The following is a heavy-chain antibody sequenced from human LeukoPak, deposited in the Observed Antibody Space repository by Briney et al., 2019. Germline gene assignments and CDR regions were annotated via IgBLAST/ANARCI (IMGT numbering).Heavy chain of an antibody. D-gene: IGHD5-12*01. CDR3: ASDSGFGLFDY. J-gene: IGHJ4*02. V-gene: IGHV3-11*04. CDR1: GFTFSDYY. Sequence: GGSLRLSCAASGFTFSDYYMSWIRQAPGKGLEWVSYISSSGNTICYADSVKGRFTISRDNAKNSLYLQMNSLGAEDTAVYYCASDSGFGLFDYWGQGTLVTVSS. CDR2: ISSSGNTI.